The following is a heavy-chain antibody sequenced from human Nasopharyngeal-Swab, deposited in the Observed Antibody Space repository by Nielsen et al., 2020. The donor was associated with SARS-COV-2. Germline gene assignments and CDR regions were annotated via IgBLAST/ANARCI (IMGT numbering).Heavy chain of an antibody. Sequence: RQAPGKGLEWIGYIYYSGSTYYNPSLKRRVTISVDTSKNQFSLKLSSVTAADTAVYYCARGQQLVTMDVWGKGTTVTVSS. CDR2: IYYSGST. V-gene: IGHV4-31*02. J-gene: IGHJ6*04. D-gene: IGHD6-13*01. CDR3: ARGQQLVTMDV.